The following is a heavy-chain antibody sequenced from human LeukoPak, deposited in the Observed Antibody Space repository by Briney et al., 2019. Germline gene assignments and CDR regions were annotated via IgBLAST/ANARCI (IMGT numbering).Heavy chain of an antibody. CDR3: ARACSYRWGSTSCWHY. D-gene: IGHD2-2*01. V-gene: IGHV4-34*01. CDR2: INHSGST. Sequence: SETLSLTCAVYGGSFSGYYWSWIRQPPGKGLEWIGEINHSGSTNYNPSLKSRVTISVDTSKNQSSLKLSSVIAADTAVYYCARACSYRWGSTSCWHYWGQGTLVTVSS. J-gene: IGHJ4*02. CDR1: GGSFSGYY.